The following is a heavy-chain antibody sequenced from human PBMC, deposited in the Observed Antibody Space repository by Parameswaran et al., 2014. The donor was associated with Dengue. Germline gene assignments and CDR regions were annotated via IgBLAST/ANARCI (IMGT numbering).Heavy chain of an antibody. J-gene: IGHJ4*02. CDR3: ASSGIWGSFDL. D-gene: IGHD3-10*01. V-gene: IGHV4-34*01. Sequence: PGKGLEWIGEINHSGSTIYNPSLKSRVTISVDTSNNQFSLKLTSVTAADTAVYYCASSGIWGSFDLWGQGTLVTVSS. CDR2: INHSGST.